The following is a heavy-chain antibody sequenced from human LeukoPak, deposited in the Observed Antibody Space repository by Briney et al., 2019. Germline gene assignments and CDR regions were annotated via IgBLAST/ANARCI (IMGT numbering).Heavy chain of an antibody. CDR3: ARDLLEAYGPTGGL. J-gene: IGHJ4*02. CDR1: GFTFSDYY. CDR2: ISSSGSTI. V-gene: IGHV3-11*01. Sequence: GGPLRLSCAASGFTFSDYYMSWIRQAPGKGLEWVSYISSSGSTIYYADSVKGRFTISRDNAKNSLYLQMNSLRAEDTAVYYCARDLLEAYGPTGGLWGQGTLVTVSS. D-gene: IGHD4-17*01.